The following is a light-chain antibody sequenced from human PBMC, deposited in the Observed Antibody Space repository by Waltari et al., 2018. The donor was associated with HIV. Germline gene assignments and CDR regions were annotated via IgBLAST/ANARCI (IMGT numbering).Light chain of an antibody. V-gene: IGLV2-23*02. Sequence: QSALTQPASVSGSPGQSITISCTGTSSDVGSYNLVSWYQQHPGKAPKLMIYEVSKRPSGVSYRFPGSTSGNTASLTTSGLQAEDEADYYCCSYSGSSTFSFGGGPKLTVL. CDR3: CSYSGSSTFS. CDR1: SSDVGSYNL. J-gene: IGLJ2*01. CDR2: EVS.